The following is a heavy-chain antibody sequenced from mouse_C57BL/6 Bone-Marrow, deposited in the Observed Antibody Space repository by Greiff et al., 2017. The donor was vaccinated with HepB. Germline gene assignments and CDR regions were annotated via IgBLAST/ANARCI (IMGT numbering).Heavy chain of an antibody. V-gene: IGHV1-54*01. CDR3: ARCDRGDWYFDV. D-gene: IGHD3-2*01. Sequence: VQLQQSGAELVRPGTSVKVSCKASGYAFTNYLIEWVKQRPGQGLEWIGVINPGSGGTNYNEKFKGKATLTADKSSSTAYMELRSLTSEDSAVYFCARCDRGDWYFDVWGTGTTVTVSS. CDR2: INPGSGGT. CDR1: GYAFTNYL. J-gene: IGHJ1*03.